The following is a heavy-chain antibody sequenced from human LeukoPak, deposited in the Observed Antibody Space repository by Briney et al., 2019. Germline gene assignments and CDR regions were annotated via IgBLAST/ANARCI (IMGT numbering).Heavy chain of an antibody. CDR2: IYYSGST. J-gene: IGHJ4*02. Sequence: SETLSLTCTVSGGSISSYYWSWIRQPPGKGLEWIGYIYYSGSTNYNPSLKSRVTISVDTSKNQFSLKLSSVTAADTAVYYCARDRSSSWYGRGFDYWGQETLVTVSS. V-gene: IGHV4-59*01. D-gene: IGHD6-13*01. CDR1: GGSISSYY. CDR3: ARDRSSSWYGRGFDY.